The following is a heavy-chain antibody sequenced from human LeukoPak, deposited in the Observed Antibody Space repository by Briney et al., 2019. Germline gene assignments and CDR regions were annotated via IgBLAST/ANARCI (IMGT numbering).Heavy chain of an antibody. D-gene: IGHD6-13*01. Sequence: SETLSLTCTVSAYSISSTYYWGWIRQPPGKGLQWIGSIYHSGTTYYNPSLKSRVTISVDTSKNQFSLKLSSVTAADTAVYYCARENAAAGSDYYYMDVWGKGTTVTVSS. J-gene: IGHJ6*03. CDR1: AYSISSTYY. V-gene: IGHV4-38-2*02. CDR2: IYHSGTT. CDR3: ARENAAAGSDYYYMDV.